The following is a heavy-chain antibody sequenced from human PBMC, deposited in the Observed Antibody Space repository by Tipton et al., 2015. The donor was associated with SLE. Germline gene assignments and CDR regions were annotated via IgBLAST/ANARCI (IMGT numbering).Heavy chain of an antibody. D-gene: IGHD2-15*01. CDR3: ARGECSGGSCFGF. J-gene: IGHJ4*02. CDR2: IYGGGST. V-gene: IGHV3-53*05. CDR1: GFTVSSNY. Sequence: SLRLSCAASGFTVSSNYMSWVRQAPGKGLEWVSVIYGGGSTNYADSLKGRVTISRDNSKNTLFLQMNSLRAEDTAVYFCARGECSGGSCFGFWGQGTLVTVSA.